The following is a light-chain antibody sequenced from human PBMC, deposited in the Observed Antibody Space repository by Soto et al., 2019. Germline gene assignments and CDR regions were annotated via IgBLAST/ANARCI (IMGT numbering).Light chain of an antibody. CDR2: GAT. CDR3: HQTYDTLWT. J-gene: IGKJ1*01. CDR1: QTVTRY. V-gene: IGKV1-39*01. Sequence: DIQLTQFPSFLSASVGDRVTITCRASQTVTRYLHWFQQKPGKAPKLVIFGATNLQTGVPSRFTGSGSGTDFTLTISGLQPEDFATYYCHQTYDTLWTFGQGTKVDIK.